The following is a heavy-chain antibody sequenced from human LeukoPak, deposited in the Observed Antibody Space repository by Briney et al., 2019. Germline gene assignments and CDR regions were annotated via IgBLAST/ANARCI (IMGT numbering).Heavy chain of an antibody. CDR2: ISAYNGNT. CDR1: GYTFTSYG. D-gene: IGHD6-6*01. Sequence: ASVKVSCKASGYTFTSYGISWVRQAPGQGLEWMGWISAYNGNTNYAQKLQGRVTMTTDTSASTAYMELRSLRSDDTAVYYCARATYSSLFFYYYYYMDVWGKGTTVTISS. J-gene: IGHJ6*03. V-gene: IGHV1-18*01. CDR3: ARATYSSLFFYYYYYMDV.